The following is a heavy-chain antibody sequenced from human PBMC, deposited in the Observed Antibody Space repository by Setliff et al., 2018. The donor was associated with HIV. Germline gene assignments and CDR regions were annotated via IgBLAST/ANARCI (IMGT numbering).Heavy chain of an antibody. CDR1: GGSISSGNYY. V-gene: IGHV4-61*09. CDR2: ISTSGRT. Sequence: LTCTVSGGSISSGNYYWSWIRQPAGKGLEWIGHISTSGRTNYNPSLMSRLTISVDTSKNQFSLKLSSVTAADTAVYHCARADNYYYDSGAFKSGLDAFDIWGQGTMVTVSS. CDR3: ARADNYYYDSGAFKSGLDAFDI. J-gene: IGHJ3*02. D-gene: IGHD3-22*01.